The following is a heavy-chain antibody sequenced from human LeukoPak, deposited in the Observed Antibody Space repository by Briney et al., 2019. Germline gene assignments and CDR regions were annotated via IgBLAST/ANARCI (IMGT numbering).Heavy chain of an antibody. CDR3: ARGKGYDFWSGSVWFDP. D-gene: IGHD3-3*01. Sequence: SETLSLTCTASGGSISSGTYYWSWMRQPAGKGLEWIGRIYTSGTTNYNPSLKSRVTISVDTSKNQFSLKLTSVTAADTAVYYCARGKGYDFWSGSVWFDPWGQGTLVTVSS. CDR2: IYTSGTT. J-gene: IGHJ5*02. CDR1: GGSISSGTYY. V-gene: IGHV4-61*02.